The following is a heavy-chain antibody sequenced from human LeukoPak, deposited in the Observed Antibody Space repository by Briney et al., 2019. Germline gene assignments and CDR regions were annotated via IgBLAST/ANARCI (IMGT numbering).Heavy chain of an antibody. Sequence: GASVKVSCKASGYTFTGYYMHWVRQAPGKGLEWMGGFDPEDGETIYAQKFQGRVTMTEDTSTDTAYMELSSLRSEDTAVYYCATVGRPGYYYDSSGSDYWGQGTLVTVSS. J-gene: IGHJ4*02. CDR1: GYTFTGYY. D-gene: IGHD3-22*01. V-gene: IGHV1-24*01. CDR3: ATVGRPGYYYDSSGSDY. CDR2: FDPEDGET.